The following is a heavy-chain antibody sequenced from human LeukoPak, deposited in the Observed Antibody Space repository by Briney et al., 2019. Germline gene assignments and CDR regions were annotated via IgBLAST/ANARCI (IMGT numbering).Heavy chain of an antibody. CDR1: GGSISSSSHH. CDR3: ARHSWQQLASSYFDY. J-gene: IGHJ4*02. Sequence: SETLSLTCTVSGGSISSSSHHWGWIRQPPGKGLEWIGSIYYSGNTYYNPSLKSRVTISADTSKNQFSLKLRSVTAADTAIYHCARHSWQQLASSYFDYWGQGTLVTVSS. V-gene: IGHV4-39*01. D-gene: IGHD6-13*01. CDR2: IYYSGNT.